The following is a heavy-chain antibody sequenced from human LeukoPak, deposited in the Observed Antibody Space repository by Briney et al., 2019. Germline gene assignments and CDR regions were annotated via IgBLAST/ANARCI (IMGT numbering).Heavy chain of an antibody. J-gene: IGHJ4*02. Sequence: SVKVSCKDSGGTFINYAISWVRQAPGQGLEWMGGIIPMFGAANYAQKFQGRVTIIADKSTSTAYMELSSLKSEDTAVYYCARDVLDYYDRSDYVTWGQGTLVTVSS. V-gene: IGHV1-69*06. D-gene: IGHD3-22*01. CDR1: GGTFINYA. CDR3: ARDVLDYYDRSDYVT. CDR2: IIPMFGAA.